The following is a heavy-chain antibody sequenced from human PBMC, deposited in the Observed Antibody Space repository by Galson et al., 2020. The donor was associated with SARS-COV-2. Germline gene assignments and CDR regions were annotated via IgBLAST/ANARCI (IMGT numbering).Heavy chain of an antibody. CDR3: ARESAVQGGYYMDV. D-gene: IGHD3-10*01. CDR1: GFTFSSYW. CDR2: IHRDGSGT. J-gene: IGHJ6*03. V-gene: IGHV3-74*01. Sequence: ALHGESLKISCAAAGFTFSSYWMHWVRQVPGKGLVWVSRIHRDGSGTIYADSVKGRFTISRDNAKNTLYLQMISLRAEDTAVYYCARESAVQGGYYMDVCGKGTTVTVS.